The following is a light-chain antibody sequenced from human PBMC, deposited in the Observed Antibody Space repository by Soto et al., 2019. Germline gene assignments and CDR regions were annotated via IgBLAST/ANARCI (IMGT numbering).Light chain of an antibody. J-gene: IGKJ3*01. Sequence: DIVMTQSPDSLAVSLGERATINCKSSQSVLSSSDNKNYLAWYQQKPGQPPKLLIYLASTRESGVPDRFSGSGSGTDFTLTISSLQAEDVEVYYCQHYYGSPSFGPGTKVDIK. V-gene: IGKV4-1*01. CDR3: QHYYGSPS. CDR2: LAS. CDR1: QSVLSSSDNKNY.